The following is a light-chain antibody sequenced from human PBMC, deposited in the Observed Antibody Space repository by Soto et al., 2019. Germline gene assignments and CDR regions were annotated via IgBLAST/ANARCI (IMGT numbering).Light chain of an antibody. CDR1: QSLNSD. V-gene: IGKV1-5*03. J-gene: IGKJ4*01. Sequence: DIPMTQSPSTLSASVGDRVTITCRASQSLNSDLAWYQQKPGKAPKLLIFQASNLKGGVPSRFTGTGSGTEFTLTISSLQPDDSATYYCQQYNAYSLTFGGGTKVEIK. CDR3: QQYNAYSLT. CDR2: QAS.